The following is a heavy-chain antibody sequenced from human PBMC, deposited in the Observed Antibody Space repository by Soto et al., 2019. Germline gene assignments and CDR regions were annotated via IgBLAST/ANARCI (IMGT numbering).Heavy chain of an antibody. CDR3: ATSVAVAGTYFDY. CDR2: INHSGST. Sequence: SETLSLTCTVYGGSFSGYYWSWIRQPPGKGLEWIGEINHSGSTNYNPSLKSRVTISVDTSKNQFSLKLSSVTAAGTAVYYCATSVAVAGTYFDYWGQGTLVTVSS. D-gene: IGHD6-19*01. V-gene: IGHV4-34*01. CDR1: GGSFSGYY. J-gene: IGHJ4*02.